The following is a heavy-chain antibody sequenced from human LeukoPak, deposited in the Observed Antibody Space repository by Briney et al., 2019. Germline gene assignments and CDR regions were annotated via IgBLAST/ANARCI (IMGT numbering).Heavy chain of an antibody. CDR1: GFTLGIYY. J-gene: IGHJ3*02. CDR3: ARARGVVVPADMSGAFDI. D-gene: IGHD2-2*01. V-gene: IGHV3-11*04. Sequence: GGSLRLSCAASGFTLGIYYMTWIRQAPGRGLEPLSFISPTGDIIKYVDSVKGRFTISRDNAKSSTYLEMNSLRAEDTAVYYCARARGVVVPADMSGAFDIWGQGTMVTVSS. CDR2: ISPTGDII.